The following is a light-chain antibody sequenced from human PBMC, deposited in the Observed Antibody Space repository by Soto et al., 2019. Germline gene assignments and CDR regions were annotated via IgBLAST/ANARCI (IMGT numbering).Light chain of an antibody. V-gene: IGLV7-46*01. Sequence: QAVVTQEPSLTVSPGGTVTLTCGSSTGAVTSGHYPYWFQQKPGQAPKTLIYDTSNKHSWTPARFSGSLLGGKAALILSGAEPGGEGEYFCLLPYSGARLWVFGGRTKLTVL. CDR1: TGAVTSGHY. CDR3: LLPYSGARLWV. J-gene: IGLJ3*02. CDR2: DTS.